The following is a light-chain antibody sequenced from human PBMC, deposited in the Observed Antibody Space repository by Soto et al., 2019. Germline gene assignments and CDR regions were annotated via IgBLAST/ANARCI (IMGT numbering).Light chain of an antibody. CDR2: AAS. V-gene: IGKV1-39*01. CDR3: QQTYSTPVT. J-gene: IGKJ4*01. CDR1: QSITNY. Sequence: DIQMTQSPSSLSASVGDRVTITCRASQSITNYLNWYQQKPGKAPKLLIYAASKLQSGVPSRFSGSGSGTDFNLTISSLQPEDFASYYCQQTYSTPVTFGGGTKVEIK.